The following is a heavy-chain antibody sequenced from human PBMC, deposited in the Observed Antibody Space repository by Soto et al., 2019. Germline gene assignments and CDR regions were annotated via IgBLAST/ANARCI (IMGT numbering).Heavy chain of an antibody. V-gene: IGHV3-48*01. Sequence: EVQLVESGGGLVQPGGSLRLSCAASGFTFRTYSLSWVRQAPGKGLEWISYISSSGTTIYYADSVKGRFTISRDSARKSLYLQMNSLTAEDTAVYYCARVNYGDYVDYWGQGALLTVSS. CDR1: GFTFRTYS. CDR3: ARVNYGDYVDY. D-gene: IGHD4-17*01. J-gene: IGHJ4*02. CDR2: ISSSGTTI.